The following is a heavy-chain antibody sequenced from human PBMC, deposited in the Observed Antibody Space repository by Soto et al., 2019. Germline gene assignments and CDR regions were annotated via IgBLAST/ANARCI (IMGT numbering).Heavy chain of an antibody. CDR1: GFTFEDYV. J-gene: IGHJ3*01. CDR3: TKDFTIFSVFGAFDV. D-gene: IGHD3-9*01. CDR2: ISWDSGSV. Sequence: EVQLVESGGGLVQPGRSLRLSCSASGFTFEDYVMHWVRQAPGKGLEWVSRISWDSGSVAYADSVKGRFTISRDNAKNSLYLQMTSLRPDDTAVYYCTKDFTIFSVFGAFDVWGQGTMVTVSS. V-gene: IGHV3-9*01.